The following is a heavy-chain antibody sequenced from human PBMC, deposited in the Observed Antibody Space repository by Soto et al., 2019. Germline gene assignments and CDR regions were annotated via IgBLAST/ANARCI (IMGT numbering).Heavy chain of an antibody. Sequence: QVQLQQWGAGLLKPSETLSLTCSVYGGSLSGHYWSWIRQSPGKGLEWLGEINHSGNTNYNPSLKSRVSISVDTSKNQFSLRLTSVTAADPAVYYCASIWSGYYMGDNWFDPWGQGSLVIVS. J-gene: IGHJ5*02. D-gene: IGHD3-3*01. CDR1: GGSLSGHY. CDR3: ASIWSGYYMGDNWFDP. CDR2: INHSGNT. V-gene: IGHV4-34*01.